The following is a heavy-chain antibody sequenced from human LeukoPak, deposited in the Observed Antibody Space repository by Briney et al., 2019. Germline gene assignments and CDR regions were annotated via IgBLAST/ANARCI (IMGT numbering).Heavy chain of an antibody. CDR3: ARVLTSTSTVLDY. V-gene: IGHV3-66*02. CDR2: IYSGGST. D-gene: IGHD4-11*01. J-gene: IGHJ4*02. Sequence: GGSLRLSCAASGFTVSSNYMSWVRQAPGKGLEWVSVIYSGGSTYYADSVKGRFTISRDNSKNTLYLQMNSLRAEDAAVYYCARVLTSTSTVLDYWGQGTLVTVSS. CDR1: GFTVSSNY.